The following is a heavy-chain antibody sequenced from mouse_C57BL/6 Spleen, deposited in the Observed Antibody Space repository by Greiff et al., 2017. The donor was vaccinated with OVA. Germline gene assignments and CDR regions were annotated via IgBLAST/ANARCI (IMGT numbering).Heavy chain of an antibody. CDR3: ARYDYSFYAMDY. Sequence: QVHVKQPGTELVKPGASVKLSCKASGYTFTSYWMHWVKQRPGQGLEWIGNINPSNGGTNYNEKFKSKATLTVDKSSSTAYMQLSSLTSEDSAVYYCARYDYSFYAMDYWGQGTSVTVSS. D-gene: IGHD2-4*01. CDR2: INPSNGGT. CDR1: GYTFTSYW. V-gene: IGHV1-53*01. J-gene: IGHJ4*01.